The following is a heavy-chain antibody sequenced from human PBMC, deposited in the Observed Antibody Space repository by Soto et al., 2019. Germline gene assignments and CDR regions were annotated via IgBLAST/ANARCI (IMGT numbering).Heavy chain of an antibody. J-gene: IGHJ4*02. CDR2: ISAYNGNT. CDR3: AREGCSSTSCHDY. V-gene: IGHV1-18*04. D-gene: IGHD2-2*01. CDR1: GYTLTNHG. Sequence: GGSVEVSRKGSGYTLTNHGINWVRQAPGQVLEWMGWISAYNGNTNYAQKLQGRVTMTTDTSTSTAYMELRSLRSDDTAVYYCAREGCSSTSCHDYWGQGTLVTVSS.